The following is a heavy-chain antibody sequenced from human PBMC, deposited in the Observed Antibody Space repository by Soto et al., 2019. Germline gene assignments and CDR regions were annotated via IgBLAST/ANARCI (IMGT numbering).Heavy chain of an antibody. CDR2: ISSTTNYI. CDR1: GFTFTRYS. Sequence: GGSLRLSCVASGFTFTRYSMNWVRQAPGKGLEWVSSISSTTNYIYYGDSMKGRFTISRDNAKNSLYLEMNSLRAEDTAVYYCARESEDLTSNFDYWGQGTLVTVPS. V-gene: IGHV3-21*06. J-gene: IGHJ4*02. CDR3: ARESEDLTSNFDY.